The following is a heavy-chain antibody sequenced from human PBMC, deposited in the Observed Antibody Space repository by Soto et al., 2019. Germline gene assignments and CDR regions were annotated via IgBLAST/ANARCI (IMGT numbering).Heavy chain of an antibody. J-gene: IGHJ4*02. V-gene: IGHV4-31*03. CDR3: ARDRWVYCSSTSCYGYFDY. D-gene: IGHD2-2*01. Sequence: PSETLSLTCTVSGGSISSGGYYWSWIRQHPGKGLEWIGYIYYSGSTYYNPSLKSRVTISVDMSKNQFSLKLSSVTAADTAVYYCARDRWVYCSSTSCYGYFDYWGQGTLVTVSS. CDR1: GGSISSGGYY. CDR2: IYYSGST.